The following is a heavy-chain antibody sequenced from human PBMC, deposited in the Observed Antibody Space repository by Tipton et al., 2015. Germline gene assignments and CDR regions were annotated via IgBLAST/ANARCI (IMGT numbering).Heavy chain of an antibody. CDR2: IYPGDSET. V-gene: IGHV5-51*01. CDR1: GYIFTSFW. D-gene: IGHD1-26*01. Sequence: QSGAEVKKPGESLKISCKGSGYIFTSFWIGWVRQMPGKGLEWMGTIYPGDSETRYNPSFQGRVTISADKSITTAYLQWRSLKASDTAMYYCVRRARRVGSHSYPYYFDYWGQGTLVPVSS. J-gene: IGHJ4*02. CDR3: VRRARRVGSHSYPYYFDY.